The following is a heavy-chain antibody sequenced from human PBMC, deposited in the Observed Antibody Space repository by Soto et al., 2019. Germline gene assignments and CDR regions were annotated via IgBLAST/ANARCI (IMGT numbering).Heavy chain of an antibody. J-gene: IGHJ6*02. CDR2: ISAYNGNT. CDR1: GYTFTSYG. D-gene: IGHD3-22*01. CDR3: ARDEGYYDSNGMDV. V-gene: IGHV1-18*01. Sequence: ASVKVSCKASGYTFTSYGISWVRQAPGQGLEWMGWISAYNGNTNYAQKLQGRVTMTTDTSTSTAYMELRSLRSDDTAVYYCARDEGYYDSNGMDVWGQGTTVTVSS.